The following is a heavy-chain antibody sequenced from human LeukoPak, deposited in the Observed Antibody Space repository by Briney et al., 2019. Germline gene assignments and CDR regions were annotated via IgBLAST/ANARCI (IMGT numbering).Heavy chain of an antibody. Sequence: GRSLRLSCAASGFTFSSYAMSWLRQAPGKGLEWVSATSGSGGSTYYADSVKGRFTISRDNSKNTLYLQMNSLRAEDTAVYYCAKYEITMIVVVTADAFDIWGQGTMVTVSS. CDR3: AKYEITMIVVVTADAFDI. J-gene: IGHJ3*02. D-gene: IGHD3-22*01. V-gene: IGHV3-23*01. CDR1: GFTFSSYA. CDR2: TSGSGGST.